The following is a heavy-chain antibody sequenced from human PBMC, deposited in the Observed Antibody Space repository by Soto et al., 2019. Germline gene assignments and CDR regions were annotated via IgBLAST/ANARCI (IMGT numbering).Heavy chain of an antibody. J-gene: IGHJ4*02. Sequence: PGGSLRLSCAASGFSFGSYALSWVRQAPGKGLEWVSTISGSDGKTFYADAVKGRFPISRDTSQNTLYLQMNSLRADDTAIYYCARWSYLDYWGQGTRVTVYS. D-gene: IGHD3-3*01. CDR3: ARWSYLDY. CDR1: GFSFGSYA. V-gene: IGHV3-23*01. CDR2: ISGSDGKT.